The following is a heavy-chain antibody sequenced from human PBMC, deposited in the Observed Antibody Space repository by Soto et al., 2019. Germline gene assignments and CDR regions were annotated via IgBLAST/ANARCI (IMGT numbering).Heavy chain of an antibody. J-gene: IGHJ3*02. V-gene: IGHV3-23*01. CDR2: ISGSGGST. Sequence: GGSLRLSCAASGFTFSSYWMSWVRQAPGKGLEWVSAISGSGGSTYYADSVKGRFTISRDNSKNTLYLQMNSLRAEDTAVYYCAKEPRKSWRGSSWGNDAFDIWGQGTMVTVSS. CDR1: GFTFSSYW. CDR3: AKEPRKSWRGSSWGNDAFDI. D-gene: IGHD6-13*01.